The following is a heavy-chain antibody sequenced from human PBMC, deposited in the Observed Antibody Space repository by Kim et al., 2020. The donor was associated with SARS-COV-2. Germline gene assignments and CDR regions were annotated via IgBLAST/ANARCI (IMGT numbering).Heavy chain of an antibody. V-gene: IGHV4-59*13. J-gene: IGHJ4*02. CDR2: IYYSVST. CDR3: ARAMTTVTPAYFDY. Sequence: SETLSLTCTVSGGSISSYYWSWIRQPPGKGLEWIGYIYYSVSTNYNPSLKSRVTISVDTSKNQFSLKLSSVTAADTAVYYCARAMTTVTPAYFDYWGQGTLVTVSS. D-gene: IGHD4-17*01. CDR1: GGSISSYY.